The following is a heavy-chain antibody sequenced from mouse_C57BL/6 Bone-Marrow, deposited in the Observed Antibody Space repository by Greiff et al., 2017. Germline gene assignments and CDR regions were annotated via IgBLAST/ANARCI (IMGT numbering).Heavy chain of an antibody. CDR3: ARSLDGYYDFDY. D-gene: IGHD2-3*01. Sequence: QVQLQQSGAELARPGASVKLSCKASGYTFTSYGISWVKQRTGQGLEWIGAIYPRSGNTYYNEKFKGKATLTADKSSSTAYMELRSLTSEDSAVYVCARSLDGYYDFDYWGQGTTLTVSS. CDR2: IYPRSGNT. V-gene: IGHV1-81*01. CDR1: GYTFTSYG. J-gene: IGHJ2*01.